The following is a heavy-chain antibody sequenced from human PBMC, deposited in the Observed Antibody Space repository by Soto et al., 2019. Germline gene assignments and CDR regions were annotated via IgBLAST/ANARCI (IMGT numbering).Heavy chain of an antibody. CDR3: VSWVSAHFDS. Sequence: PGGSLRLSCAASGFAFSSYWMHWVRQAPGKGLVWVSRIDPYETGINYADSVKGRFTISRDNAKNTLYLQMNSLRAEDTAVYYCVSWVSAHFDSRGQGTLVTVSS. CDR1: GFAFSSYW. CDR2: IDPYETGI. V-gene: IGHV3-74*01. D-gene: IGHD6-13*01. J-gene: IGHJ4*01.